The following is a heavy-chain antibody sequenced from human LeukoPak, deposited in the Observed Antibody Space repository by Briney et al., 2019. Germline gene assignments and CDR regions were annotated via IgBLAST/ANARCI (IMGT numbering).Heavy chain of an antibody. Sequence: PGGSLRLSCAASGFSFTTYAMSWVRQAPARGLEWVSSIRGGGEKFYADFVRGRFTLSRDDSTNTVYLQLNNLRVKDTAIYYCAKANWISDADAVWWGQGTLVTVSS. CDR3: AKANWISDADAVW. V-gene: IGHV3-23*01. CDR1: GFSFTTYA. J-gene: IGHJ4*02. CDR2: IRGGGEK. D-gene: IGHD2-2*03.